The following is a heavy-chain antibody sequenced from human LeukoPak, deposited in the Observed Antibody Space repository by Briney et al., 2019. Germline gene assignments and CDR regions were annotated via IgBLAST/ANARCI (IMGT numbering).Heavy chain of an antibody. J-gene: IGHJ4*02. CDR3: AKENSGKYPDY. Sequence: GGSLRLSCTASGFTSANYAVSWVRQAPGKGLEWVSAITGRGGYTYYADSVKGRFTISRDDSKNTLYLQMNSLRAEDTAVYYCAKENSGKYPDYWGQGTLVTVSS. CDR1: GFTSANYA. CDR2: ITGRGGYT. D-gene: IGHD1-26*01. V-gene: IGHV3-23*01.